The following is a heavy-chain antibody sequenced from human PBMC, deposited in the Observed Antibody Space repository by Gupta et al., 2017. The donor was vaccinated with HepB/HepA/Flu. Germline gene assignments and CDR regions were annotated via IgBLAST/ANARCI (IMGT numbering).Heavy chain of an antibody. D-gene: IGHD3-16*01. CDR3: TKDFDYVWGS. J-gene: IGHJ5*02. CDR1: GFAFSGHW. Sequence: EMQLVESGGGLVQPGGSLRLSCAASGFAFSGHWMHWVRQAPGKGLMWVSRISPDGSNTGYADSVKDRFTLSRDNAKNTLYLQMNSLRAEDTGVYFCTKDFDYVWGSWGQGTLITVSS. V-gene: IGHV3-74*01. CDR2: ISPDGSNT.